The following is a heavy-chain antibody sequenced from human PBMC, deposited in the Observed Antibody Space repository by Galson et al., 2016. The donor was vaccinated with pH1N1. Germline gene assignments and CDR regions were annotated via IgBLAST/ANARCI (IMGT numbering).Heavy chain of an antibody. Sequence: SLRLSCAASGFTFDDYAMNWVRQAPGKGVDWISSISGSGSVTRYADSVQGRFTISKDTSKNTVYLQMHSPRAEDTGLYYCAKGGYGDYELDVFDIWGQGIMVTVSS. V-gene: IGHV3-23*01. CDR2: ISGSGSVT. CDR3: AKGGYGDYELDVFDI. CDR1: GFTFDDYA. J-gene: IGHJ3*02. D-gene: IGHD4-17*01.